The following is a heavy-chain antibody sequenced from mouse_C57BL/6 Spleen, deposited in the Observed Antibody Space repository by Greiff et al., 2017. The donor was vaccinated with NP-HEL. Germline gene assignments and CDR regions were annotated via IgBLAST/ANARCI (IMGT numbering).Heavy chain of an antibody. V-gene: IGHV1-64*01. CDR2: IHPNSGST. Sequence: QVQLQQPGAELVKPGASVKLSCKASGYTFTSYWMHWVKQRPGQGLEWIGMIHPNSGSTNYNEKFKSKATLTVDKPSSTAYMQLSSLTSEDSAVYYCARSGYDYLGFAYWGQGTTLTVSS. CDR3: ARSGYDYLGFAY. D-gene: IGHD2-4*01. CDR1: GYTFTSYW. J-gene: IGHJ2*01.